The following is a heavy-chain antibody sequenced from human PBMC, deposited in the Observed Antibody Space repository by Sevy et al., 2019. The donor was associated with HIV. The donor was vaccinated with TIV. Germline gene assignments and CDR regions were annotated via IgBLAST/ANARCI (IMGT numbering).Heavy chain of an antibody. V-gene: IGHV3-7*03. J-gene: IGHJ4*02. Sequence: GGSLRLSCVASGFNFRNFWMSWVRQAPGKGLECVADIKQDGSEAYYVDSVKGRFTISRDNAKNSLYLQMNSLRDEDTAVYYCARLQNSYGYSFYIDYWGQGTLVTVSS. D-gene: IGHD5-18*01. CDR2: IKQDGSEA. CDR3: ARLQNSYGYSFYIDY. CDR1: GFNFRNFW.